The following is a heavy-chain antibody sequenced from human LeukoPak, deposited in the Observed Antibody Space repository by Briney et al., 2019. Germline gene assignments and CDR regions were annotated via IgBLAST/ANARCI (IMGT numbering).Heavy chain of an antibody. V-gene: IGHV5-51*01. CDR3: ARHYLFSGSSTDY. CDR1: GYNLIRYW. J-gene: IGHJ4*02. Sequence: GESLKISCKGSGYNLIRYWIGWVRQKPGKGLEWMGIIYPGDSDTRYSPSFQGQVTISADKSISTAYLQWSSLKASDTAMCYCARHYLFSGSSTDYWGQGTLDSVSS. CDR2: IYPGDSDT. D-gene: IGHD3-10*01.